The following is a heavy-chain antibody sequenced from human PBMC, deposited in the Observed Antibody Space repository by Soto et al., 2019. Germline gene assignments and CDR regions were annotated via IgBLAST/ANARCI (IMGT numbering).Heavy chain of an antibody. CDR3: ATTWDYYGSGSYSLYYFDY. CDR1: GGTFSSYA. D-gene: IGHD3-10*01. V-gene: IGHV1-69*13. Sequence: GASVKVSCKASGGTFSSYAISWVRQAPGQGLEWMGGIIPIFGTANYAQKFQGRVTITADESTSTAYMELSSLRSEDTAVYYCATTWDYYGSGSYSLYYFDYWGQGTLVTVSS. CDR2: IIPIFGTA. J-gene: IGHJ4*02.